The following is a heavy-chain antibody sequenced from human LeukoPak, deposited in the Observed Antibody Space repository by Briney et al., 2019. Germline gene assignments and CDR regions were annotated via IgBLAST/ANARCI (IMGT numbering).Heavy chain of an antibody. Sequence: ASVKVSCKASGYTFTGYYMHWVRQAPGQGLEWVGRINPNSGGTNYAQKFQGRVTMTRHTSISTAYMELSRLRSDDTAVYYCARDPPNGLHAFDIWGQGTMVTVSS. CDR3: ARDPPNGLHAFDI. CDR2: INPNSGGT. D-gene: IGHD2-8*01. CDR1: GYTFTGYY. V-gene: IGHV1-2*06. J-gene: IGHJ3*02.